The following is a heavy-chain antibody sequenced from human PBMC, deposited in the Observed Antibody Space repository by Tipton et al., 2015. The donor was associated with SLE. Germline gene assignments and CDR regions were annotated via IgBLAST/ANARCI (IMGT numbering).Heavy chain of an antibody. Sequence: PGLVKPSETLSLTCTVSGGSISSYRWSWIRQPPGKGLEWIGYVYYSGSTNYNPSLKSRVTMSIDTSKNQFSLKLRSVTAADTAVYYCARHRMMDSSSWAYYFDYWGQGTLVTVSS. CDR3: ARHRMMDSSSWAYYFDY. D-gene: IGHD6-13*01. V-gene: IGHV4-59*08. J-gene: IGHJ4*02. CDR2: VYYSGST. CDR1: GGSISSYR.